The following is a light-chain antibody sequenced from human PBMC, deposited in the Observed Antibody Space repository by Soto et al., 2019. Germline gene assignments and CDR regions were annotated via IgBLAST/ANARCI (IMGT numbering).Light chain of an antibody. V-gene: IGKV1-33*01. Sequence: DIQMTQSPSSLSASVGDRVSITCQASHDISYYLNWYQQKPGTAPKLLIYDASNLQAGVTPRFSGGGSGTSFVLIISNLQPEDIATYYCQQYYDDLRTFGGGTKVEI. CDR2: DAS. CDR3: QQYYDDLRT. CDR1: HDISYY. J-gene: IGKJ4*01.